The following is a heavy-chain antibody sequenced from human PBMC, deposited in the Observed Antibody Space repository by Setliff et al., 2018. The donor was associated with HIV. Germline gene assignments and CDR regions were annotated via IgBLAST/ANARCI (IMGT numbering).Heavy chain of an antibody. J-gene: IGHJ2*01. D-gene: IGHD2-2*01. CDR1: GYTFTSYG. CDR2: ISAFNGNT. CDR3: ARAVGYCSSTICYGAWYFDL. Sequence: GASVKVSCKASGYTFTSYGISWVRQAPGQGLEWMGWISAFNGNTNYAQKLRGRVTMTTDTSTSTAYMELRSLRSDDTAVYYCARAVGYCSSTICYGAWYFDLWGRGTLVTVSS. V-gene: IGHV1-18*01.